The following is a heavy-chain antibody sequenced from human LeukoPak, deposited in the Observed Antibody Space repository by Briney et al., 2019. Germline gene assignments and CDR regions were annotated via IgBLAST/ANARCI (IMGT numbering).Heavy chain of an antibody. V-gene: IGHV3-7*01. J-gene: IGHJ6*02. CDR2: IKEDGGEK. CDR3: ATTRVSGYYYYYYGMAV. Sequence: GGSLRLSCAASGFTFSEYWMSWVRQAPGKGLEWVANIKEDGGEKYYVDSMKGRFTISRDNAKNSLYLQVNSLRAEDTAVYYCATTRVSGYYYYYYGMAVWGQGTTVTVSS. CDR1: GFTFSEYW. D-gene: IGHD5/OR15-5a*01.